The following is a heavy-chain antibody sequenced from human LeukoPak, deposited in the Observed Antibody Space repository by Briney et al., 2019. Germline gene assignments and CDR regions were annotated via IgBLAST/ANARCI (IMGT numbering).Heavy chain of an antibody. J-gene: IGHJ6*02. CDR3: AREVPPLNYYGMDV. Sequence: SETLSLTCTVSGGSISSYYWSWIRQPPGKGLEWIGYIYYSGSTNYNPFLKSRVTISVDTSKNQFSLKLSPVTAADTAVYYCAREVPPLNYYGMDVWGQGTTVTVSS. V-gene: IGHV4-59*01. CDR1: GGSISSYY. CDR2: IYYSGST.